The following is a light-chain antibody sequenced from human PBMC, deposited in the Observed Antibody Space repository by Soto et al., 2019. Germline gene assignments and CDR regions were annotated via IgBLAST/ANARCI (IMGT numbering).Light chain of an antibody. CDR2: DVN. Sequence: QSVLTQPASMSGSPGQSITISCTGTSSDVGGYNYVSWYRQHPGKAPKLMIYDVNNRPSGVSNRFSGCKSGNTASLTISGLQAEDEADYYCSSHSSSSTLVVFGGGTKLTVL. V-gene: IGLV2-14*03. CDR1: SSDVGGYNY. J-gene: IGLJ2*01. CDR3: SSHSSSSTLVV.